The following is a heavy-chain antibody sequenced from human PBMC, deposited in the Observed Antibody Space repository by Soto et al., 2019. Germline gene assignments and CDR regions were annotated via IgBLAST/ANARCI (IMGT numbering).Heavy chain of an antibody. CDR3: ARLGLKNWFDP. CDR1: GGSISSYS. Sequence: SETLSLTCTVSGGSISSYSWSWVRQPPGKGLEKIGNIYYSGSTNYNPSLKSRVTISVDTSKNQFSLKLSSVTAADTAVYYCARLGLKNWFDPWGQGTLVTVSS. V-gene: IGHV4-59*08. J-gene: IGHJ5*02. CDR2: IYYSGST.